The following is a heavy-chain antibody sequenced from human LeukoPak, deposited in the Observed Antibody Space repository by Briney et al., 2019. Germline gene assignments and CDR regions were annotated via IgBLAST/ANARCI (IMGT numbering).Heavy chain of an antibody. Sequence: GGSLRLSCAASGFTFSSYAMSWVRQAPGKGLEWVGFIRSKIYGGTPEYAASVKGRFTISRDDSKGVAYLQMNSLKTEDTAVYYCTRDQTPYYWGQGTLVTVSS. V-gene: IGHV3-49*04. CDR3: TRDQTPYY. CDR2: IRSKIYGGTP. CDR1: GFTFSSYA. J-gene: IGHJ4*02.